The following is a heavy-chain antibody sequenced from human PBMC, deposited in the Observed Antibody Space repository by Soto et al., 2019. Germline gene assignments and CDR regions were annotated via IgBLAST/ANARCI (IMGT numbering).Heavy chain of an antibody. Sequence: EVQLVESGGGLVQPGGSLRVSCAASGFTFSHYWMTWVRQAPGKGLEWVANIKEDGTEEHYVDSVKGRFTISRDNAMKSLNLQMNSLTAEDTAVYFCARGGSESDYWGQGTLVTVSS. D-gene: IGHD3-10*01. CDR3: ARGGSESDY. CDR1: GFTFSHYW. V-gene: IGHV3-7*04. J-gene: IGHJ4*02. CDR2: IKEDGTEE.